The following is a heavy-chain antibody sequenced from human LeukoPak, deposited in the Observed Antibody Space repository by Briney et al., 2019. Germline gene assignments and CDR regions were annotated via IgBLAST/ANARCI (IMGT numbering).Heavy chain of an antibody. D-gene: IGHD2-2*01. Sequence: GGSLRLSCAASGFTVSSSYMSWVRQAPGKGLEWVSVIYSGGSGSTYYAGSVKGRFTIPRDNSKNTLNLQMNSLRAEDTAVYYCAHRKATSWAHDYWGQGTLVTVSS. CDR2: IYSGGSGST. CDR3: AHRKATSWAHDY. V-gene: IGHV3-53*01. J-gene: IGHJ4*02. CDR1: GFTVSSSY.